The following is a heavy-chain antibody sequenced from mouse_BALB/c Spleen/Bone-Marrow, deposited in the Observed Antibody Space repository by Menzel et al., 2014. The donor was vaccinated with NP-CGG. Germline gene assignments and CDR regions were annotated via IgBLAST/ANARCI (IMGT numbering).Heavy chain of an antibody. V-gene: IGHV5-17*02. CDR1: GFTFSSFG. J-gene: IGHJ2*01. CDR2: ISDGSSTI. CDR3: ARLDVGGY. Sequence: EVQLQQSGGGLVQPGGSRKLSCAASGFTFSSFGMHWVRQVLEKGLEWVAYISDGSSTIYYADTVKGRFTISRDSPKNTLFLQMTSLRSEDTAMYYCARLDVGGYWGQGTTLTVSS.